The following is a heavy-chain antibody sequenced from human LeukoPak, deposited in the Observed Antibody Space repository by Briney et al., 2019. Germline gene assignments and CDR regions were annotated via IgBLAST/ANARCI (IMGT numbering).Heavy chain of an antibody. CDR3: ARSGFGVVTSFDY. V-gene: IGHV1-8*03. Sequence: PEASVKVSCKASGYTFTSYDINWVRQATGQGLEWMGWMNPNSGNTGYAQKFQGRVTITRNTSISTAYMELSSLRSEDTAVYYCARSGFGVVTSFDYWGQGTLVTVSS. CDR1: GYTFTSYD. J-gene: IGHJ4*02. CDR2: MNPNSGNT. D-gene: IGHD3-3*01.